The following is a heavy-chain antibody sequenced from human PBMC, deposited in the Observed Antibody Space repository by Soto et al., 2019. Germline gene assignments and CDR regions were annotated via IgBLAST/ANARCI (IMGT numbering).Heavy chain of an antibody. CDR3: ARGHDSSGYYDAFDI. V-gene: IGHV1-69*13. J-gene: IGHJ3*02. CDR1: GYTFTSYV. D-gene: IGHD3-22*01. CDR2: IIPIFGTA. Sequence: AVKVSCKASGYTFTSYVISWVRQAPGQGLEWMGGIIPIFGTANYAQKFQGRVTITADESTSTAYMELSSLRSEDTAVYYCARGHDSSGYYDAFDIWGQGTMVTVSS.